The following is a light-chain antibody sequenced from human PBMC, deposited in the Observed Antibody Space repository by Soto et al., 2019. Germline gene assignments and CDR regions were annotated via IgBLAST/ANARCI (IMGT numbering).Light chain of an antibody. J-gene: IGLJ1*01. V-gene: IGLV2-14*01. CDR1: SSDVGSYNF. Sequence: QSVLTQPASVSGSPGQPITISCTGTSSDVGSYNFVSWYQQHPGKAPKLMIYEVTTRPSGVSNRFSGSKSGNTASLTISGLQAEEEAADYYSSYTSSNTQYVCGTGTKLTVL. CDR3: SSYTSSNTQYV. CDR2: EVT.